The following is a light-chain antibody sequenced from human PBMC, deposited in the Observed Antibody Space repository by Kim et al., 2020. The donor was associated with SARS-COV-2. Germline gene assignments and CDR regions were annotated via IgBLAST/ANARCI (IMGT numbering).Light chain of an antibody. CDR3: RPGDGSTVV. J-gene: IGLJ2*01. Sequence: SYELTQPPSVSVSPGQTASITCSGDKLGDKYLSWFQQKSGKSPAWVIYQIRKRPPETPDRFPGPNSGNKATLPTRGTQARDEAEYFVRPGDGSTVVSGGG. CDR1: KLGDKY. CDR2: QIR. V-gene: IGLV3-1*01.